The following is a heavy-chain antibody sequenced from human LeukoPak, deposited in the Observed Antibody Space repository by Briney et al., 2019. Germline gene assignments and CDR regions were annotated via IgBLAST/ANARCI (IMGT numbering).Heavy chain of an antibody. CDR1: GYTFTSYG. Sequence: ASVNVSCKASGYTFTSYGISWVRQASGQGLEWMGWISAYNGNTNYAQKLQGRVTMTTDTSTSTAYMELRSLRSDDTAVYYCARAYYYDSSGYYESDYWGQGTLVTVSS. D-gene: IGHD3-22*01. CDR2: ISAYNGNT. V-gene: IGHV1-18*01. CDR3: ARAYYYDSSGYYESDY. J-gene: IGHJ4*02.